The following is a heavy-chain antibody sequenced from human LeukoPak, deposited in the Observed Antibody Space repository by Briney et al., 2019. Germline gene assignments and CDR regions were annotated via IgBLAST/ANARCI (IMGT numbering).Heavy chain of an antibody. J-gene: IGHJ4*02. CDR1: GYTFTNYG. D-gene: IGHD6-19*01. Sequence: GASVKVSCMTSGYTFTNYGISWVRQAPGQGLEWMGWISGYKCNPRYAQKVQGRVPMTTDTSTNTAYMEVNSLRSDDTAIYYCARDPSLEVAGIRLFDYWGQGTLVIVSS. V-gene: IGHV1-18*01. CDR2: ISGYKCNP. CDR3: ARDPSLEVAGIRLFDY.